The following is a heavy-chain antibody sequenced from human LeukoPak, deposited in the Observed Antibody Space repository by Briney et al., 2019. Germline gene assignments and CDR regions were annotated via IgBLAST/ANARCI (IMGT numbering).Heavy chain of an antibody. D-gene: IGHD3-16*01. CDR1: GGSISSHY. CDR2: IYTIGNT. V-gene: IGHV4-4*07. Sequence: ASETLSLTCIVSGGSISSHYWSWIRQPAAKGLEWIGRIYTIGNTNYNPSLKSRVTMSVDTSKNQFSLKLSSVTAADTAVYYCARGGGGTGYFDYWGQGTLVTVSS. CDR3: ARGGGGTGYFDY. J-gene: IGHJ4*02.